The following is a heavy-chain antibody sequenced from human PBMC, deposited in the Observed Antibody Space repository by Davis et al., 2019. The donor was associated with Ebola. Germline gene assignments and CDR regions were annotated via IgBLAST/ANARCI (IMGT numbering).Heavy chain of an antibody. CDR3: VRGGSATAY. CDR2: INEDGSQK. J-gene: IGHJ1*01. D-gene: IGHD2-15*01. CDR1: GFTFSTYW. Sequence: PGGSLRLSCAASGFTFSTYWMSWVRQAPGKGLEWVANINEDGSQKYYVDSVKGRFTISRDNAKSSLYLQMNSLRAEDTAVFYCVRGGSATAYWGQGTPVTVSS. V-gene: IGHV3-7*03.